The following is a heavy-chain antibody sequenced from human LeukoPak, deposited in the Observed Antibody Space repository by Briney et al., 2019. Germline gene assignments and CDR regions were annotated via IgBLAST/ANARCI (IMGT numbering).Heavy chain of an antibody. CDR3: AREEDIVVVVAATEYYFDY. CDR1: EFSVGSNY. J-gene: IGHJ4*02. CDR2: TSNDGSNK. Sequence: PGGSLRLSCAASEFSVGSNYMTWVRQAPGKGLEWVAVTSNDGSNKKYADSVKGRFTISRDNSKKTLYLQMNSLRAEDTAVYYCAREEDIVVVVAATEYYFDYWGQGTLVTVSS. D-gene: IGHD2-15*01. V-gene: IGHV3-30*03.